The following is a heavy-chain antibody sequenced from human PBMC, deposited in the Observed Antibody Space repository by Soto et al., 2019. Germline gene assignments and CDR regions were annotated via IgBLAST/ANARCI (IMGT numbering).Heavy chain of an antibody. CDR3: ARLPLIAPRPNNYYYGMDV. Sequence: ESLKISCKGSGYSFTSYWIGWVRQMPGKGLEVMGIIYPGDSDTRYSPSFQGKVTISADKSISTAYLQWSSLKASDTAMYYCARLPLIAPRPNNYYYGMDVWGQGTTVTVSS. CDR1: GYSFTSYW. CDR2: IYPGDSDT. J-gene: IGHJ6*02. V-gene: IGHV5-51*01. D-gene: IGHD6-6*01.